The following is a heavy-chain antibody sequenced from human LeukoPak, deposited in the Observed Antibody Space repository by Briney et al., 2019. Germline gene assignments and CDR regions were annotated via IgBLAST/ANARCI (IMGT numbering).Heavy chain of an antibody. J-gene: IGHJ4*02. CDR2: NKPVNGHS. V-gene: IGHV1-3*02. CDR3: GRDILRGALGAYGPFDL. Sequence: ASVKVSCKAPGYDFISSTIHCGHQAPGERPEWFGWNKPVNGHSDYSQDFQGRVTITTATSANTAYMELSSLRSEDLGVYFCGRDILRGALGAYGPFDLGAQGTLVGVSS. D-gene: IGHD3-9*01. CDR1: GYDFISST.